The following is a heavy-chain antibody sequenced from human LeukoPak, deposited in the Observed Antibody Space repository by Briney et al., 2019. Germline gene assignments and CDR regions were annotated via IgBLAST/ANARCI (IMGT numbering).Heavy chain of an antibody. J-gene: IGHJ4*02. D-gene: IGHD3-22*01. Sequence: GGSLRLSCAASEFTFSSYWMTWVRQAPGKGLEWVANIKQDGSKKNYVDSVKGRFTISRDNTKNSLYLQMNSLRAEDTAVYYCATPLDYYDSSGYHQGGDWGQGTLVTVSS. CDR3: ATPLDYYDSSGYHQGGD. V-gene: IGHV3-7*03. CDR2: IKQDGSKK. CDR1: EFTFSSYW.